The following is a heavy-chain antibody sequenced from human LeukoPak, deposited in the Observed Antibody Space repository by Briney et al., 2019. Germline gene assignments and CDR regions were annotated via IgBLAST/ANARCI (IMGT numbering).Heavy chain of an antibody. CDR2: IIPILGIA. D-gene: IGHD5-18*01. J-gene: IGHJ6*02. Sequence: SVKVSCKASGGTFSSYAISWVRQAPGQGLEWMGRIIPILGIANYAQKFQGRVTITADKSTSTAYMELSSLRSEDTAVYYCAGDMGDTAMVTDYYYYGMDVWGQGTTVTVSS. CDR3: AGDMGDTAMVTDYYYYGMDV. V-gene: IGHV1-69*04. CDR1: GGTFSSYA.